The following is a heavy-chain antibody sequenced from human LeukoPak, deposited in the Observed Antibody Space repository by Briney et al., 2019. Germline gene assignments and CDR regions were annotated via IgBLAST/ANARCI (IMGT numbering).Heavy chain of an antibody. Sequence: PSETLSLTCTVSGGSISTSDYYWSWIRQPPGKGLEWIGYIYYSGSTNYNPSLKSRVTISVDTSKNQFSLKLNSVTAADTAVYYCARGGQDSSWYYYQIPFDYWGQGTLVTVSS. V-gene: IGHV4-61*08. CDR3: ARGGQDSSWYYYQIPFDY. CDR1: GGSISTSDYY. J-gene: IGHJ4*02. CDR2: IYYSGST. D-gene: IGHD6-13*01.